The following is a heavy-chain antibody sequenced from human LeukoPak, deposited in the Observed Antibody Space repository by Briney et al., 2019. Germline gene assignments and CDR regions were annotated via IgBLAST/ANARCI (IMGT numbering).Heavy chain of an antibody. V-gene: IGHV3-20*04. CDR3: ARIYMYYYDSSGYYSAFDI. D-gene: IGHD3-22*01. J-gene: IGHJ3*02. CDR2: INWNGGST. Sequence: PGGSLRLSCAASGFTFDNYGMSWLRQAPGKGLEWVSGINWNGGSTGYADSVKGRFTISRDNAKNSLYLQMNSLRVEDTALYYCARIYMYYYDSSGYYSAFDIWGQGTIVTVSS. CDR1: GFTFDNYG.